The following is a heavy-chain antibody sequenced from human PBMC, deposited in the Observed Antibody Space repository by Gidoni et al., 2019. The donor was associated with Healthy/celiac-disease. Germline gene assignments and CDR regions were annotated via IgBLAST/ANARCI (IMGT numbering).Heavy chain of an antibody. J-gene: IGHJ4*02. D-gene: IGHD3-10*01. CDR1: GFTFDDYA. CDR2: ISWNSGSI. CDR3: ACVVGG. Sequence: EVQLVESGVGLVQPGRSLRLSCAASGFTFDDYAMHWVRQAPGKGLEWVSGISWNSGSIGYADSVKGRFTIARDNAKNSLYLQMNSLRAEDTALYYCACVVGGWGQGTLVTVSS. V-gene: IGHV3-9*01.